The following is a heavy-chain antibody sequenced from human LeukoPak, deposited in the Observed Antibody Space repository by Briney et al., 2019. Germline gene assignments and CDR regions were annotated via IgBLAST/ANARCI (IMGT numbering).Heavy chain of an antibody. V-gene: IGHV5-51*01. CDR2: IYPGDSDT. D-gene: IGHD2-2*01. CDR3: ARGGSRHCSSTSCPNWFDP. CDR1: GYSFTSYW. Sequence: GESLKISCKGSGYSFTSYWIGWVRQMPGKGLEWMGIIYPGDSDTRYSPSFQGQVTISADKSISTAYLQWSSLKASDTAMYYCARGGSRHCSSTSCPNWFDPWGQGTLVTVSS. J-gene: IGHJ5*02.